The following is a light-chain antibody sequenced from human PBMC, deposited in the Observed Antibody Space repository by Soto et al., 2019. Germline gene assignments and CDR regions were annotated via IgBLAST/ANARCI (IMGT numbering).Light chain of an antibody. CDR1: SSDVGAYNY. CDR3: SSFTSRHTYV. CDR2: DVR. Sequence: QSALAQPASVSGSPGQSITISCSGTSSDVGAYNYVSWYQKNPGKAHKLLIYDVRYRPSGVSDRFSCSKSGNTAYLVISGLQAEDEADHYCSSFTSRHTYVFGSGTKVTV. V-gene: IGLV2-14*01. J-gene: IGLJ1*01.